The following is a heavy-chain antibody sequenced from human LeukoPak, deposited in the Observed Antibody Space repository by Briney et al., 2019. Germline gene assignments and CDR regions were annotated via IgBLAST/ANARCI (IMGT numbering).Heavy chain of an antibody. Sequence: PSETLSLTCAVYGGSFSGYYWSWIRQPPGKGLEWIGEINHSGSTNYNPSLKSRVTISVDTSKNQFSLKLSSVTAADTAVYYCAGLLRRTKSSSSNFDYWGQGTLVTVSS. CDR1: GGSFSGYY. CDR3: AGLLRRTKSSSSNFDY. D-gene: IGHD6-6*01. V-gene: IGHV4-34*01. J-gene: IGHJ4*02. CDR2: INHSGST.